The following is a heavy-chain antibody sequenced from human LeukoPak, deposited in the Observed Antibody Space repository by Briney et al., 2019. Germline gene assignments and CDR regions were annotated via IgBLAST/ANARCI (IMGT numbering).Heavy chain of an antibody. Sequence: GGSLRLSCAASGFIVSSNYMSWVRQAPGKGLEWVAVIYYDGSNQYYADSVKGRFTVSRDNAKNTLYLQMDSLRAEDTAVYYCATDRNSGKYYDYWGQGTLVTVSS. CDR2: IYYDGSNQ. CDR3: ATDRNSGKYYDY. CDR1: GFIVSSNY. V-gene: IGHV3-33*08. D-gene: IGHD1-26*01. J-gene: IGHJ4*02.